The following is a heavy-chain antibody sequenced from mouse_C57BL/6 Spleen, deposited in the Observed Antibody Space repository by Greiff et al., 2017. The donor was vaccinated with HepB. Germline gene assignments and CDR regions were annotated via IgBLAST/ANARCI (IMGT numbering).Heavy chain of an antibody. J-gene: IGHJ2*01. CDR1: GYAFSSSW. V-gene: IGHV1-82*01. CDR2: IYPGDGDT. CDR3: ARGILRSFDY. D-gene: IGHD1-1*01. Sequence: QVQLQQSGPELVKPGASVKISCKASGYAFSSSWMNWVKQRPGKGLEWIGRIYPGDGDTNYNGKFKGKATLTADKSSSTAYMQLSSLTAEDSAVYFCARGILRSFDYWGQGTTLTVSS.